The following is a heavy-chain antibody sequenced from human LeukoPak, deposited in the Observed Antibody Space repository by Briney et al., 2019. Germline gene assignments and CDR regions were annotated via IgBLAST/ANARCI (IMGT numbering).Heavy chain of an antibody. D-gene: IGHD4-17*01. Sequence: GGSLRLSCAASGFTFSSYALSWVRQAPGKGLEWVSATSGSGSSTYYRDSVKGRFTISRDNSKNTLYLQMNSLRAEDTAVYYRARDHGDYLFDYWGQGTLVTVSS. CDR1: GFTFSSYA. V-gene: IGHV3-23*01. CDR3: ARDHGDYLFDY. CDR2: TSGSGSST. J-gene: IGHJ4*02.